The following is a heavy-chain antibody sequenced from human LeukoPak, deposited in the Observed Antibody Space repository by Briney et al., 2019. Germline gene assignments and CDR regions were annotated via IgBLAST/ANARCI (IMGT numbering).Heavy chain of an antibody. V-gene: IGHV3-30*18. CDR3: AKSGSTYCSGGSCYSNWFDP. D-gene: IGHD2-15*01. CDR1: GFSLSSYG. J-gene: IGHJ5*02. Sequence: PGGSLRLSCAASGFSLSSYGMHWVRQAPGKGLEWVAVLSYDGSNEYHGASVKGRFTISRDNSKNTLYLQMNSLRAEDTAVSYCAKSGSTYCSGGSCYSNWFDPWGQGTLVTVSS. CDR2: LSYDGSNE.